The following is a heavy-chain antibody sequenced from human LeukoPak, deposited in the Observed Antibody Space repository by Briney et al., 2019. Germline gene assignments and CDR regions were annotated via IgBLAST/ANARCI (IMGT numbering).Heavy chain of an antibody. J-gene: IGHJ4*02. CDR2: ISWNSGSI. CDR3: AKAYILTGYLYYFDY. D-gene: IGHD3-9*01. Sequence: GGSLRLSCAASGFTFDDYAMHWVRQAPGKGLEWVSGISWNSGSIGYADSVKGRFTISRDNAKNSLYLQMNSLRAEDTALYYCAKAYILTGYLYYFDYWGQETLVTVSS. CDR1: GFTFDDYA. V-gene: IGHV3-9*01.